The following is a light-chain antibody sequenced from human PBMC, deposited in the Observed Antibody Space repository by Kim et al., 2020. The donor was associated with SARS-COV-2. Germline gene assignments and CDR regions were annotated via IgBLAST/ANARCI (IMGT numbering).Light chain of an antibody. CDR3: QQYKNWPLI. CDR2: DAS. Sequence: VTPGERATLACRASQSVNRDLAWYQKKPGQAHRLLIYDASTRATGIPARFSGSESGTEFTLTISSLQSEDFAIYYCQQYKNWPLIFGGGTKVDIK. J-gene: IGKJ4*01. CDR1: QSVNRD. V-gene: IGKV3-15*01.